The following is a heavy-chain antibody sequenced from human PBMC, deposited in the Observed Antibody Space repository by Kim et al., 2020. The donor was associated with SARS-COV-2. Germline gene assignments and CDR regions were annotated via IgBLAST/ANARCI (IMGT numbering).Heavy chain of an antibody. J-gene: IGHJ4*02. CDR3: ARESSGTYYFDY. Sequence: YAGSVKGRFTSSRDNSKNTLYLQMNSLRAEDTAVYYCARESSGTYYFDYWGQRTLVTVSS. V-gene: IGHV3-33*01. D-gene: IGHD1-26*01.